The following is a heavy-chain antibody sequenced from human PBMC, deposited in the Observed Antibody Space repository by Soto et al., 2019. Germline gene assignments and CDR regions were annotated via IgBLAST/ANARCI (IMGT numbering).Heavy chain of an antibody. D-gene: IGHD5-18*01. CDR1: GGTFSSYA. CDR2: IIPIFGTA. CDR3: ARGDGYSYGSSFDY. J-gene: IGHJ4*02. Sequence: QVQLVQSGAEVKKPGSSVKVSCKASGGTFSSYAISWVRQAPGQGLEWMGGIIPIFGTANYAQKFQGRVTITADESTSTDYMELSSMRSEDTAVYYCARGDGYSYGSSFDYWGQGTLVTVSS. V-gene: IGHV1-69*01.